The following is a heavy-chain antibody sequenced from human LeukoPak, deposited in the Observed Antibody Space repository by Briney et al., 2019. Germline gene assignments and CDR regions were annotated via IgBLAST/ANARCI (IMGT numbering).Heavy chain of an antibody. CDR3: ARDHYHKVRVMVTAPDY. CDR1: GYTFTNYY. D-gene: IGHD2-21*02. V-gene: IGHV1-46*01. CDR2: INPTGGST. Sequence: ASVKVSCKASGYTFTNYYMHWVRQAPGEGLEWMGIINPTGGSTSYAQKFQGRVTMTRDTSTTTVYMELSSLRSEDTAVYYCARDHYHKVRVMVTAPDYWGQGTLVIVSS. J-gene: IGHJ4*02.